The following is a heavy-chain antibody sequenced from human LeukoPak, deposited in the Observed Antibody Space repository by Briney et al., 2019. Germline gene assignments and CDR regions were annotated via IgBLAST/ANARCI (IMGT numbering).Heavy chain of an antibody. V-gene: IGHV1-69*05. CDR3: ARGRSHGVDDY. Sequence: SVKVSCKASGGTFSSYAISWVRQAPEQGLEWMGGIIPIFGTANYAQKFQGRVTITTDESTSTAYIELSSLRSEDTAVYYCARGRSHGVDDYWGQGTLVTVSS. D-gene: IGHD2-8*01. CDR1: GGTFSSYA. J-gene: IGHJ4*02. CDR2: IIPIFGTA.